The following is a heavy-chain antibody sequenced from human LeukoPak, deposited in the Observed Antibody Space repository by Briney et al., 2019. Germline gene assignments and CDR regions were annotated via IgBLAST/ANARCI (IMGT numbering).Heavy chain of an antibody. J-gene: IGHJ4*02. CDR2: ISDSGGST. D-gene: IGHD3-3*01. CDR1: GFTFSSYA. V-gene: IGHV3-23*01. CDR3: AKDGTYDSQGPYYFDY. Sequence: GGTLRLSCAASGFTFSSYAMSWARQARGKGLEWVSDISDSGGSTYYADSVKGRFTISRDNSKNTLYLQMNSLRAEDTAVYYCAKDGTYDSQGPYYFDYWGQGTLVTVSS.